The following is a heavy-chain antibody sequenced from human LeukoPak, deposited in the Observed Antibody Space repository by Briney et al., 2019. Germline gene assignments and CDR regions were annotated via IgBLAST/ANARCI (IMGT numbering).Heavy chain of an antibody. V-gene: IGHV3-23*01. CDR3: AKVRAGHYFDY. CDR2: ISSSGDST. Sequence: GGSLRLSCAASGFTFSTYSMNWVRQAPGKGLEWVSSISSSGDSTYYADSVKGRFTISGDNSKNTLYLQMNSLRAEDTAVYYCAKVRAGHYFDYWGQGTLVTVSS. CDR1: GFTFSTYS. J-gene: IGHJ4*02. D-gene: IGHD6-19*01.